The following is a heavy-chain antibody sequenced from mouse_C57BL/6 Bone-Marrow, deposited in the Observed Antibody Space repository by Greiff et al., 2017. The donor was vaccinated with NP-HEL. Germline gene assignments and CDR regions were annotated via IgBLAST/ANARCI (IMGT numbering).Heavy chain of an antibody. CDR2: LDPENGDT. Sequence: VQLQQSGAELVRPGASVKLSCTASGFNIKDDYMHWVKQRPEQGLEWIGWLDPENGDTEYASKFQGKATITADTSSNTAYLQLSSLTSEDTAVYYCTTTLYYGNHYWGQGTTLTVSS. CDR1: GFNIKDDY. D-gene: IGHD1-1*01. J-gene: IGHJ2*01. CDR3: TTTLYYGNHY. V-gene: IGHV14-4*01.